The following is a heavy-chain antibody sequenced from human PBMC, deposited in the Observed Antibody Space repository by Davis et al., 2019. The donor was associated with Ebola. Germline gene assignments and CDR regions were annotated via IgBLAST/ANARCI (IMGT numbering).Heavy chain of an antibody. CDR2: IYYSGST. CDR3: ARVPRYCSSTSCYAEY. V-gene: IGHV4-59*01. J-gene: IGHJ4*02. D-gene: IGHD2-2*01. Sequence: PSETLSLTCTVSGGSISSYYWSWIRQPPGKGLEWIGYIYYSGSTNYNPSLKSRVTISVDTSKNQFSLKLSSVTAADTAVYYCARVPRYCSSTSCYAEYWGQGTLVTVSS. CDR1: GGSISSYY.